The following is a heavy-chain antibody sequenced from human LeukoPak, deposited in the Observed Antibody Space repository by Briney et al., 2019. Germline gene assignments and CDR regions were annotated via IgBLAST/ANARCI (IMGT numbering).Heavy chain of an antibody. CDR2: ISRRGSTI. CDR3: ARVPYCSGGSCYSEREYYFDY. Sequence: PGGSLRLSCAAWGLTFSDYYVRWIRQARGKGGEGVSYISRRGSTIYYADSVKGRFTISRDNAKHSLYLQMNSLRAEDTAVYYCARVPYCSGGSCYSEREYYFDYWGQGTLVTVSS. D-gene: IGHD2-15*01. V-gene: IGHV3-11*01. CDR1: GLTFSDYY. J-gene: IGHJ4*02.